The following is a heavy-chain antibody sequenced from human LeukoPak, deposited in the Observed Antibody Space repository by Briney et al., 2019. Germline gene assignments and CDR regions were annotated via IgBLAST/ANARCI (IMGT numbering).Heavy chain of an antibody. CDR2: ISYDGSNK. CDR1: GFTFSSYA. Sequence: GGSLRLYCAAPGFTFSSYAMHWVRQAPGKGLEWVAVISYDGSNKYYADSVKGRFTISRDNSKNTLYLQMNSLRAEDTAVYYCARDSDDPPFDYWGQGTLVTVSS. J-gene: IGHJ4*02. CDR3: ARDSDDPPFDY. D-gene: IGHD1-1*01. V-gene: IGHV3-30-3*01.